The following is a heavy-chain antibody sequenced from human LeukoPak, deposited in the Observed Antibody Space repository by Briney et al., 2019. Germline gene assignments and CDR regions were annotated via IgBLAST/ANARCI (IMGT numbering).Heavy chain of an antibody. Sequence: ASVKVSCKASGYTFTNNFMHWVRQAPGQGLEWMGVINPSGGSTSYAQKFQGRVTMTRDMSTSTDYMELSSLRSEDTAVYYCARDNSVGDYAWWFDPWGQGTLVTVSS. V-gene: IGHV1-46*01. CDR1: GYTFTNNF. J-gene: IGHJ5*02. D-gene: IGHD1-26*01. CDR3: ARDNSVGDYAWWFDP. CDR2: INPSGGST.